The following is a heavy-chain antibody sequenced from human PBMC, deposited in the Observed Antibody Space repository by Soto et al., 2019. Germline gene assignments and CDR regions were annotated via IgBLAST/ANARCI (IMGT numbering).Heavy chain of an antibody. CDR1: GYTFTSYA. Sequence: GASVKVSCKASGYTFTSYATHWVRQAPGQRLEWMGWINACNGNTKYSQKFQGRVTITRDTSASTAYMELSSLRSEDTAVYYCAPIDSSGYYSWGQGTLVTV. D-gene: IGHD3-22*01. V-gene: IGHV1-3*01. CDR2: INACNGNT. CDR3: APIDSSGYYS. J-gene: IGHJ4*02.